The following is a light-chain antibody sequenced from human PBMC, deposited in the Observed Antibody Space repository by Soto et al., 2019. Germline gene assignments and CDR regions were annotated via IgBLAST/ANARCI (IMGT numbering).Light chain of an antibody. CDR2: RNN. V-gene: IGLV1-44*01. CDR3: AAWDDSLTDYV. CDR1: SSNIGRNT. Sequence: QSVLTQAPSASETPGQRVTISCSGGSSNIGRNTVNWYQQLPGTAPKLLIYRNNRRPSGVPDRFSGSKSVTSASLAISGLQSEDEADYYCAAWDDSLTDYVFGTGTKVTVL. J-gene: IGLJ1*01.